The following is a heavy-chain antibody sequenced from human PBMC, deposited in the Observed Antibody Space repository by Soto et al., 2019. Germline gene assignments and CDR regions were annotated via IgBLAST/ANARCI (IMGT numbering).Heavy chain of an antibody. CDR1: GGTFSSYA. V-gene: IGHV1-69*13. CDR3: ARDQGDCSSTSCYYYYYYYGMDV. J-gene: IGHJ6*02. Sequence: GASVKVSCKASGGTFSSYAISWVRQAPGQGLEWMGGIIPIFGTANYAQKFQGGVTITADESTSTAYMELSSLRSEDTAVYYCARDQGDCSSTSCYYYYYYYGMDVWGQGTTVTV. CDR2: IIPIFGTA. D-gene: IGHD2-2*01.